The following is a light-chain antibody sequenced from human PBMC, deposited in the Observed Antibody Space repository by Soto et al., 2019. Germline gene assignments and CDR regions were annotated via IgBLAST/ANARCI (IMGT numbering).Light chain of an antibody. CDR1: QTPVHSDGNTS. J-gene: IGKJ1*01. Sequence: VLPQIQFSYPVTLGQPASSPCRSSQTPVHSDGNTSLSWLQQRPGQPPRLQIYKISNRFSGVPDRFSGSGAGTDFTLKISRVEAEDVGVYYCTQATQFPRTFGLGTKVEIK. CDR3: TQATQFPRT. V-gene: IGKV2-24*01. CDR2: KIS.